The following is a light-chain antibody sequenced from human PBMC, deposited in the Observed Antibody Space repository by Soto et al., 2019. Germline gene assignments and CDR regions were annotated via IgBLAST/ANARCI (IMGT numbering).Light chain of an antibody. J-gene: IGKJ4*01. CDR1: QDISNY. CDR3: QQYDNLPLT. V-gene: IGKV1-33*01. CDR2: DAS. Sequence: IQMTQSPSSLSASVGDRVTITFQSSQDISNYLNWYQQKPGKAPKLLIYDASNLETGVPSRFSGSGSGTDFTFTISSLQHDDIATYYCQQYDNLPLTFGGGT.